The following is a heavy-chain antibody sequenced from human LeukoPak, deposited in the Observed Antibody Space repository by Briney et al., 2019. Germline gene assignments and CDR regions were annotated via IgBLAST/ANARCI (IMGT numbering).Heavy chain of an antibody. CDR3: AREGNNDYVEAFDP. V-gene: IGHV3-21*01. J-gene: IGHJ5*02. Sequence: PGGSLRLSCAASGFTFSTYSMNWVRQAPGKGLEWVSSIGGSSRSIYYAASVKGRFTISRNNAKNSLYLQMNSLRAEDTAVYYCAREGNNDYVEAFDPWGQGTLVTVSS. CDR1: GFTFSTYS. D-gene: IGHD4-17*01. CDR2: IGGSSRSI.